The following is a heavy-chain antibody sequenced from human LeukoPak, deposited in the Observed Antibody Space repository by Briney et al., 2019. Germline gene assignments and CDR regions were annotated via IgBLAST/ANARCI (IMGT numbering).Heavy chain of an antibody. J-gene: IGHJ4*02. Sequence: LSETLSLTCTVSGGSISSYYWSWIRQPPGKGLEWIGYIYTSGSTNYNPSLKSRVTISVDTSKNQFSLKLSSVTAADTAVYYCARGGRYSYGSGSSWSFDYWGQGTLVTVSS. D-gene: IGHD5-18*01. CDR3: ARGGRYSYGSGSSWSFDY. CDR2: IYTSGST. CDR1: GGSISSYY. V-gene: IGHV4-4*09.